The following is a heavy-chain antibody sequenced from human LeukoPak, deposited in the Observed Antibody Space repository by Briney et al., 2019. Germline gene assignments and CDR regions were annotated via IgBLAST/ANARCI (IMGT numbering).Heavy chain of an antibody. Sequence: GGSLRLSCTASGFTFNIYTMSWVRQAPGKGLEWVSIISDNGGSTYYADSVKGRFTISRDNSKNTLYLQMNSLRAEDTAIYYCAKSRGIYDNSGWRTFDYWGQGTLVTVSS. D-gene: IGHD6-19*01. V-gene: IGHV3-23*01. J-gene: IGHJ4*02. CDR3: AKSRGIYDNSGWRTFDY. CDR1: GFTFNIYT. CDR2: ISDNGGST.